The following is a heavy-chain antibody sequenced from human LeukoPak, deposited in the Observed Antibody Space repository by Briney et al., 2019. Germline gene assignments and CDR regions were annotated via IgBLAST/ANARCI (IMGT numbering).Heavy chain of an antibody. J-gene: IGHJ5*02. V-gene: IGHV4-59*12. CDR3: ARDSGTTGEVKFDP. CDR1: GGSISSYY. D-gene: IGHD1-7*01. CDR2: IYYSGST. Sequence: PSETLSLTCTVSGGSISSYYWSWIRQPPGQGLEWIGYIYYSGSTNYNPSLKSRVTMSLDTSKNHFSLKLRSVTVADTAVYYCARDSGTTGEVKFDPWGQGTLVTVSS.